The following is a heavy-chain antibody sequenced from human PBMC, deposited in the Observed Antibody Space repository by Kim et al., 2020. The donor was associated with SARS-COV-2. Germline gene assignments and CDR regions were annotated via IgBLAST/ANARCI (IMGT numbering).Heavy chain of an antibody. CDR2: IYYSGST. Sequence: SETLSLTCTVSGGSISSSSYYWGWIRQPPGKGLEWIGSIYYSGSTYYNPSLKSRVTISVDTSKNQFSLKLSSVTAADTAVYYCASRNWGSGSEFDYWGQGTLVTVSS. CDR3: ASRNWGSGSEFDY. V-gene: IGHV4-39*01. D-gene: IGHD7-27*01. CDR1: GGSISSSSYY. J-gene: IGHJ4*02.